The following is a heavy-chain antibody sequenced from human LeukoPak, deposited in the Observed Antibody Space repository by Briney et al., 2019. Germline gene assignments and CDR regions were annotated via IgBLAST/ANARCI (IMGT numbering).Heavy chain of an antibody. J-gene: IGHJ4*02. CDR1: GYTFTGYY. CDR3: ARGESTFGGVIAPFDY. CDR2: INPNSGGT. Sequence: ASVKVSCKASGYTFTGYYMHWVRQAPGQGLEWMGWINPNSGGTNYAQKIQGWVTMTRDTSISTAYMELSRLRSDDTAVYYCARGESTFGGVIAPFDYWGQGTLVTVSS. V-gene: IGHV1-2*04. D-gene: IGHD3-16*02.